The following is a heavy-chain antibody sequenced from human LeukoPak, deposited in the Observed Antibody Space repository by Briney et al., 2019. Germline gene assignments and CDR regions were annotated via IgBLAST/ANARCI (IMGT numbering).Heavy chain of an antibody. Sequence: SETLSLTCTVSGGSISSYYWSWIRQPPGKGLEWIGYIYYSGSTNYNPSLKSRVTISVDTSKNQFSLKLSSVTAADTAVYYCARLGAGYYDFWSGSSWFDPWGQGTLVTVSS. V-gene: IGHV4-59*08. CDR3: ARLGAGYYDFWSGSSWFDP. J-gene: IGHJ5*02. D-gene: IGHD3-3*01. CDR2: IYYSGST. CDR1: GGSISSYY.